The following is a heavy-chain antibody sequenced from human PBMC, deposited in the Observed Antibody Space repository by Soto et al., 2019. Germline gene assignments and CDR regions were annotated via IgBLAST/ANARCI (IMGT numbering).Heavy chain of an antibody. CDR1: GYTLTTYY. V-gene: IGHV1-46*01. CDR2: INPTGGST. J-gene: IGHJ6*02. CDR3: ARDPFYSNSWQGEDYYYYYGMDV. Sequence: ASVKVSCKASGYTLTTYYMHWARQAPGQGLEWMGIINPTGGSTTYAQKFQGRVTMTRDTSTSTVYMELSSLKSEDTAVYYCARDPFYSNSWQGEDYYYYYGMDVWGQGTTVTVSS. D-gene: IGHD6-13*01.